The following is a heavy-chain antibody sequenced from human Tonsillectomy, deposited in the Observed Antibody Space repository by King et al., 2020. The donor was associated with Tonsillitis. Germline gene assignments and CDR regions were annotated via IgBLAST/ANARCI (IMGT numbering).Heavy chain of an antibody. V-gene: IGHV1-2*02. D-gene: IGHD3-10*01. CDR1: GNIFTGYY. Sequence: VQLVQSGAEVKKPGASVKVSCKASGNIFTGYYIHWVRQAPGQGLEWMGWINPNSGGTNYAQNFQGRVTMTGDTSISTGYMELSRLRSDDTAVFYCVFEGAKPAPSGSYVVDPWGQGTLVTVSS. CDR2: INPNSGGT. J-gene: IGHJ5*02. CDR3: VFEGAKPAPSGSYVVDP.